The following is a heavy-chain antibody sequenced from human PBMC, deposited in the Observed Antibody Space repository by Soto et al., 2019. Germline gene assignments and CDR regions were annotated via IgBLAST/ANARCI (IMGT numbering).Heavy chain of an antibody. CDR2: ISGSGGST. Sequence: GGSLRLSCAASGFTFSSYAMSWVRQAPGKGLEWVSAISGSGGSTYYADSVKGRFTISRDNSKNTLYLQMTSLRAEDTAVYYCAKDFGNIVATIPDYWGQGTLVTVSS. D-gene: IGHD5-12*01. CDR1: GFTFSSYA. V-gene: IGHV3-23*01. CDR3: AKDFGNIVATIPDY. J-gene: IGHJ4*02.